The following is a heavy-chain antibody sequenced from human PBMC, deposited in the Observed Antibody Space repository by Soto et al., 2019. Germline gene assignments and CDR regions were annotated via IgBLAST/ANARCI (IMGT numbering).Heavy chain of an antibody. D-gene: IGHD4-17*01. CDR2: IYWDDNE. CDR1: GFSLTTQGVH. V-gene: IGHV2-5*02. CDR3: VYRDFGDYLFQF. Sequence: QITLKESGPTLVKPTQTLTLTCTFSGFSLTTQGVHVGWIRQPPGKALEWFALIYWDDNELYSPSLKNRLTNTKDTYKRQVVLTLATVDPVDTATYYCVYRDFGDYLFQFWGQGILVNVSS. J-gene: IGHJ4*02.